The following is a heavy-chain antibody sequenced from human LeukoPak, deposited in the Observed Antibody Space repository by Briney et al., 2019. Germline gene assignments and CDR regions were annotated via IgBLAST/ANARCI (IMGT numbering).Heavy chain of an antibody. J-gene: IGHJ6*02. D-gene: IGHD5-12*01. Sequence: GGSLRLSCAASGLTFSGYWMTWVRQAPGKGLEWVAIIKQDGNEKYYVDSVKGRFTISRDNAKNSLYLQMNSLRVEDTAVYYCATRWILDVWGQGTTVTVSS. CDR2: IKQDGNEK. V-gene: IGHV3-7*01. CDR3: ATRWILDV. CDR1: GLTFSGYW.